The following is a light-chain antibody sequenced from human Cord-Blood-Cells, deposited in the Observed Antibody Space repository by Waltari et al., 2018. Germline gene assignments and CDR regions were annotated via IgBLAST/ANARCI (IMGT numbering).Light chain of an antibody. CDR3: QQRSNWPPALT. CDR2: DAS. Sequence: EIVLTQSPATLSLSPGERATLSCRASQSVSSYLAWYQQTPGQAPRLLIYDASNRATGIPARFSGSGSGTVFTLTISSLEPEDFAVYYCQQRSNWPPALTFGGGTKVEIK. J-gene: IGKJ4*01. V-gene: IGKV3-11*01. CDR1: QSVSSY.